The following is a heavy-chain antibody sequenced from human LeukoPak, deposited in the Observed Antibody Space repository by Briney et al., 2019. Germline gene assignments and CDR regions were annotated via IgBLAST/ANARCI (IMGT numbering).Heavy chain of an antibody. CDR1: GFTFSSYA. Sequence: GGSLRLSCAASGFTFSSYAMHWVRQAPGKGLEWVSSISSSSSYIYYADSVKGRFTISRDNAKNSLYLQMSSLRAEDTAVYYCAKDYGDYPPFDYWGQGTLVTVSS. CDR3: AKDYGDYPPFDY. V-gene: IGHV3-21*01. CDR2: ISSSSSYI. J-gene: IGHJ4*02. D-gene: IGHD4-17*01.